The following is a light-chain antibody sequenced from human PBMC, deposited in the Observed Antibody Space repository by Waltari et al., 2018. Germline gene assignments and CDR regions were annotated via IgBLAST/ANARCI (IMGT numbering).Light chain of an antibody. V-gene: IGLV3-21*02. Sequence: SYVLTQPPSLSLAPGQTATITGGGNNIVRKSVHWYQQKPGQAPILVVQDDGDRPSGSSERLSGSNSENTATLTIRSVEAGDEADYYCQVWDINSDHWVFGGGTKLTVL. J-gene: IGLJ3*02. CDR2: DDG. CDR1: NIVRKS. CDR3: QVWDINSDHWV.